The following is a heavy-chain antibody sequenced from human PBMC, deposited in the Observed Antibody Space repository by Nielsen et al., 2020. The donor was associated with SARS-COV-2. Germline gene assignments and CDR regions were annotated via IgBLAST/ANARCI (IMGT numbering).Heavy chain of an antibody. D-gene: IGHD1-26*01. V-gene: IGHV3-7*04. J-gene: IGHJ4*02. Sequence: GESLKISCAASGFTFSNYWMSWVRQAPGKGLEWVANIKQDGSEKYYVDSVKGRFTISRDNAKNSLYLQMNSLRAEDTAVYYCARAYSGSSYFDYWGQGTLVTVSS. CDR1: GFTFSNYW. CDR2: IKQDGSEK. CDR3: ARAYSGSSYFDY.